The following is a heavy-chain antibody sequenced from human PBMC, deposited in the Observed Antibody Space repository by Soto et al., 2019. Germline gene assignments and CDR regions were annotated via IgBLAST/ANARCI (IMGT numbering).Heavy chain of an antibody. J-gene: IGHJ5*02. D-gene: IGHD3-9*01. V-gene: IGHV3-33*01. CDR1: GFTFSSYG. CDR3: ARXXXYYDILTGYTNWFDP. Sequence: QVQLVESGGGVVQPGRSLRLSCAASGFTFSSYGMHWVRQAPGKGLEWVAVIWYDGSNKYYADSVKGRFTISRDNSKNTLYLQMNXLRAEDTAVYYCARXXXYYDILTGYTNWFDPWGQGTLVTVSS. CDR2: IWYDGSNK.